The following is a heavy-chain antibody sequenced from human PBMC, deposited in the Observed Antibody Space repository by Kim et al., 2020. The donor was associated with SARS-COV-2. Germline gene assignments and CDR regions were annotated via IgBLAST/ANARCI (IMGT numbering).Heavy chain of an antibody. D-gene: IGHD3-16*01. J-gene: IGHJ4*02. CDR3: AKLGPSYYDYK. V-gene: IGHV4-4*02. Sequence: SETLSLTCAVSGVSISSTNWWGWVRQPPGKGLEWIGEIHQDESTAYMPSLKSRITISVDKSKNHFSLELNSVTAADTAVYYCAKLGPSYYDYKWGQGTPVTVSS. CDR2: IHQDEST. CDR1: GVSISSTNW.